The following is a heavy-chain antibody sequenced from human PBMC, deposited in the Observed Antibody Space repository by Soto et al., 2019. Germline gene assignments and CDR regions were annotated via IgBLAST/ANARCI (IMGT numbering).Heavy chain of an antibody. CDR2: INHSGST. D-gene: IGHD3-10*01. CDR3: AKCGSGCYYSV. V-gene: IGHV4-34*01. J-gene: IGHJ6*02. CDR1: GGSFSGYY. Sequence: PSETLSLTCAVYGGSFSGYYWSWIRQPPGKGLEWIGEINHSGSTNYNPSLKSRVTISVDTSKNQFSLKLSSVTAADTAVYYCAKCGSGCYYSVWGQGATVTVSS.